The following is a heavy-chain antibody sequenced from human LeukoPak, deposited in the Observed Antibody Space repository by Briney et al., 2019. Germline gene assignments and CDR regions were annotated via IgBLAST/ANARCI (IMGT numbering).Heavy chain of an antibody. J-gene: IGHJ4*02. CDR3: ATAPVWGPPHW. CDR2: INPSGGST. V-gene: IGHV1-46*01. Sequence: ASVKVSCKASGYTFTSYPMHWVRQAPGQGLEWMGIINPSGGSTSYAQKLQGRVTMTTDTSTSTAYMELSSLRSEDTAVYYCATAPVWGPPHWWGQGTLVTVSS. CDR1: GYTFTSYP. D-gene: IGHD3-16*01.